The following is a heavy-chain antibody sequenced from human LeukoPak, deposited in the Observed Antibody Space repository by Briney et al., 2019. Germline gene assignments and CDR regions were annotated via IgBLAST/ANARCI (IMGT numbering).Heavy chain of an antibody. CDR3: ARVRVVRGFRFDP. Sequence: ASVKVSCKASGYTFTGYYMHWVRQAPGQGLEWMGWINPNSGGTNYAQKFQGRVTMTRDTSISTAYMELSRLRSDDTAVYYCARVRVVRGFRFDPWGQGTLVTVSS. CDR2: INPNSGGT. CDR1: GYTFTGYY. V-gene: IGHV1-2*02. D-gene: IGHD3-10*01. J-gene: IGHJ5*02.